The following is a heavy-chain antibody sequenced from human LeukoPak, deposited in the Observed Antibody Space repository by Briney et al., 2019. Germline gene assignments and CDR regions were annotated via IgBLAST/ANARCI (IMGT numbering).Heavy chain of an antibody. CDR1: GGSISRGVYY. Sequence: SQTLSLTCTVSGGSISRGVYYCSWIRQHPGEGLGWLGYIYYSGSTYYNPSLKSRVTISVDTSKNQFSLKLSSVTAADTAVYYCARAPYCSSTSCPRYYGMDVWGQGTTVTVSS. J-gene: IGHJ6*02. V-gene: IGHV4-31*03. CDR2: IYYSGST. D-gene: IGHD2-2*01. CDR3: ARAPYCSSTSCPRYYGMDV.